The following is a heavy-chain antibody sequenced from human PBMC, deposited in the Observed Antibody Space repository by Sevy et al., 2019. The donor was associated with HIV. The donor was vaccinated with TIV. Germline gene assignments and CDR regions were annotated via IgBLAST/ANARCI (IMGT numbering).Heavy chain of an antibody. CDR3: AKGIKLRWYRDWFDP. D-gene: IGHD4-17*01. J-gene: IGHJ5*02. V-gene: IGHV3-23*01. Sequence: GGSLRLSCAASGFTFSSYAMSWVRQAPGKGLEWVSAISGSGGSTYYAYSVKGRFTISRDNSKNTLYLQMNSLRAEDTAVNYWAKGIKLRWYRDWFDPWGQGTLVTVSS. CDR1: GFTFSSYA. CDR2: ISGSGGST.